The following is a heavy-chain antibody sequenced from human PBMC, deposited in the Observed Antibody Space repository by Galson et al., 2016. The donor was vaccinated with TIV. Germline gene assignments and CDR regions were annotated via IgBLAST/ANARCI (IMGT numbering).Heavy chain of an antibody. J-gene: IGHJ4*02. Sequence: SLRLSCAASGFTFSGSWMSWVRQAPGKGLEWVANIKQDGSEKYYVNSVKGRFTISRDNAKNSLFLQMSSLRVEDAALYYCAREFFCGGTCYYFDQWGQGTLVSVSS. CDR2: IKQDGSEK. CDR3: AREFFCGGTCYYFDQ. D-gene: IGHD2-15*01. V-gene: IGHV3-7*03. CDR1: GFTFSGSW.